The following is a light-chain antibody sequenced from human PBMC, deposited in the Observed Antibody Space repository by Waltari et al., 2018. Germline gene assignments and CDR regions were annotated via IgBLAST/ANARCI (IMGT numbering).Light chain of an antibody. V-gene: IGLV1-40*01. J-gene: IGLJ2*01. CDR1: SSNIGAGYD. Sequence: QSMLTQPPSVSGAPGQRVSLSCTGSSSNIGAGYDVHWYQQIPGTAPKLLIYGSNTRPSGVPDRFSGSKSGPSASLTITGLQAEDDGDYYCQSYDSSRTVVFGGGTKLTVL. CDR3: QSYDSSRTVV. CDR2: GSN.